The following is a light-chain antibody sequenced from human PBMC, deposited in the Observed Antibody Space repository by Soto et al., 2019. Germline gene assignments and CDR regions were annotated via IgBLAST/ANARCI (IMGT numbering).Light chain of an antibody. CDR3: QEGINLLT. Sequence: EIVLTQSPATLSLSPGERATLSCRASQSVSSSLAWYQQKPGQAPRLLIYDASNRATGIPARFSGSGSGTNYTLTINSREPEDLAGYYCQEGINLLTFDGGNKVEI. CDR2: DAS. V-gene: IGKV3-11*01. CDR1: QSVSSS. J-gene: IGKJ4*01.